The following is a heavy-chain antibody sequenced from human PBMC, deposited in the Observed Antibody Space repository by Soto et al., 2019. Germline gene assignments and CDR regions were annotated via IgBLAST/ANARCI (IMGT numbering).Heavy chain of an antibody. CDR3: ARGPSGDKVDS. Sequence: SETLSLTCTVSGGSISSSSYYWGWIRQPPGKGLEWIGHIYNGGTIYSNPSLKGRVTMSVDTSNNQFSLNLNSVSAADTAVYFCARGPSGDKVDSWGQGALVTVSS. CDR1: GGSISSSSYY. V-gene: IGHV4-30-4*08. J-gene: IGHJ4*02. CDR2: IYNGGTI. D-gene: IGHD7-27*01.